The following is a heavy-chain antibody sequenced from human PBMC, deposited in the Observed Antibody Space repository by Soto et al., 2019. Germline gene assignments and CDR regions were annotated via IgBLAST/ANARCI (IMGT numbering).Heavy chain of an antibody. Sequence: QVQLVQSGAEVKKPGSSVKVSCQASGGTFRGYAISWVRQAPGQGLEWLGGILPTSVTPNYAQKFQGRVTRTSDESTNTAYREVRSLRSGDTAVYYCARGYDVNSELDYWGQGTLVTVSS. D-gene: IGHD3-22*01. CDR3: ARGYDVNSELDY. CDR2: ILPTSVTP. V-gene: IGHV1-69*01. J-gene: IGHJ4*02. CDR1: GGTFRGYA.